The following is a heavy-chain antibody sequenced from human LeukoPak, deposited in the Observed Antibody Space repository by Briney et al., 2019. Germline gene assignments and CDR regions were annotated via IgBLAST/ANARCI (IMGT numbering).Heavy chain of an antibody. V-gene: IGHV1-18*01. CDR3: ARYYFGSGGYDDWFDP. CDR2: ISVYNGKT. Sequence: ASVKVSCKASGYTFTTYSISWVRQAPGQGLEWMGWISVYNGKTNSAQKFQGRVTMTTDTSTSTAYVELRSLRSDDTAVYYCARYYFGSGGYDDWFDPWGQGTLVTVSS. J-gene: IGHJ5*02. CDR1: GYTFTTYS. D-gene: IGHD3-10*01.